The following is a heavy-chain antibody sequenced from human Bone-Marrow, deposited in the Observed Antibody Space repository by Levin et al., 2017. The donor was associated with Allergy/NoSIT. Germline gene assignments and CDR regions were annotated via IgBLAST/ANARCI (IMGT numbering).Heavy chain of an antibody. D-gene: IGHD3-22*01. CDR1: GGSISSYY. CDR2: IYYSGST. Sequence: PSQTLSLTCTVSGGSISSYYWSWIRQPPGKGLEWIGYIYYSGSTNYNPSLKSRVTISVDTSKNQFSLKLSSVTAADTAVYYCARDGYDSSGYYFYYWGQGTLVTVSS. V-gene: IGHV4-59*01. CDR3: ARDGYDSSGYYFYY. J-gene: IGHJ4*02.